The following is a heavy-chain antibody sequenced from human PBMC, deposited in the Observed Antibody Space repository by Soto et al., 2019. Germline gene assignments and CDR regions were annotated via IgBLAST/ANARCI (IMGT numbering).Heavy chain of an antibody. CDR3: ARAGWATVVTPSSIDFDY. D-gene: IGHD4-17*01. CDR1: GFTFSSYA. J-gene: IGHJ4*02. CDR2: ISYDGSNK. V-gene: IGHV3-30-3*01. Sequence: GGSLRLSCAASGFTFSSYAMHWVRQAPGKGLEWVAVISYDGSNKYYADSVKGRFTISRDNSKNTLYLQMNSLRAEDTAVYYCARAGWATVVTPSSIDFDYWGQGTLVTVSS.